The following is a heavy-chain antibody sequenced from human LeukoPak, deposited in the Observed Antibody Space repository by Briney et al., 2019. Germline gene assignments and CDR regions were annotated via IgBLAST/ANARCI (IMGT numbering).Heavy chain of an antibody. CDR2: IYHSGST. Sequence: SETLSLTCTVSGYSISSGYYWGWIRQPPGKGLEWIGSIYHSGSTYYNPSLKSRVTISVDTSKNQFSLKLSSVTAADTAVYYCARGGSGEDFDYWGQGTLVTVSS. J-gene: IGHJ4*02. D-gene: IGHD2-15*01. CDR3: ARGGSGEDFDY. CDR1: GYSISSGYY. V-gene: IGHV4-38-2*02.